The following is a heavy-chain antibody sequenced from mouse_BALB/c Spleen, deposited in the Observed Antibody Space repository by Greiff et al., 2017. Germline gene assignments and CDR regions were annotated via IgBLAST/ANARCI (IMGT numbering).Heavy chain of an antibody. CDR2: IYPYNGGT. CDR1: GYTFTDYN. J-gene: IGHJ1*01. D-gene: IGHD1-2*01. Sequence: VQLQQSGPELVKPGASVKISCKASGYTFTDYNMHWVKQSHGKSLEWIGYIYPYNGGTGYNQKFKSKATLTVDNSSSTAYMELRSLTSEDSAVYYCARGLRLQYFDVWGAGTTVTVSS. CDR3: ARGLRLQYFDV. V-gene: IGHV1S29*02.